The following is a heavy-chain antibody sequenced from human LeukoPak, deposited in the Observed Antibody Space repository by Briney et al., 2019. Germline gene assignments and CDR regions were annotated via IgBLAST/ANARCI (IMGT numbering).Heavy chain of an antibody. J-gene: IGHJ4*02. V-gene: IGHV3-13*04. CDR3: ARAVDPNIVGATGFDY. CDR2: IGTAGDT. D-gene: IGHD1-26*01. CDR1: GLTFSSYD. Sequence: GGSLRLSCAASGLTFSSYDMHWVRHATGKGLEWVSAIGTAGDTYYPGSVKGRFTISRENAKNSLYLQMNSLRAGDTAVYYCARAVDPNIVGATGFDYWGQGTLVTVSS.